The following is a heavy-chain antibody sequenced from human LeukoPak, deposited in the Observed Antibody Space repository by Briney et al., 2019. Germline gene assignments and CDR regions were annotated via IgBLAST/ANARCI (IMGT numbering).Heavy chain of an antibody. CDR3: AKPEFYGDPKAFDI. CDR2: ISYDGSNK. V-gene: IGHV3-30*18. Sequence: GGSLRLSCAASGFTFSSYGMHWVRQAPGKGLEWVAVISYDGSNKYYADSVKGRFTISRDNSKNTLYLQMNSLRAEDTAVYYCAKPEFYGDPKAFDIWGQGTMVTVSS. D-gene: IGHD4-17*01. J-gene: IGHJ3*02. CDR1: GFTFSSYG.